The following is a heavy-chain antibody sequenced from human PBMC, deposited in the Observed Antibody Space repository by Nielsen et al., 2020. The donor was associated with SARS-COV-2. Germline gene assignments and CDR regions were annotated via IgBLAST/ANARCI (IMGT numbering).Heavy chain of an antibody. CDR1: GGSFSGYY. V-gene: IGHV4-34*01. J-gene: IGHJ4*02. CDR2: INHSGST. CDR3: GRRERYFDWN. D-gene: IGHD3-9*01. Sequence: SETLSLSCAVYGGSFSGYYWSWIRQPPGKGLEWIGEINHSGSTNYNPSLKSRVTISVDTSKNQFSLKLSSMTAADTAVYYCGRRERYFDWNWGQGTLVTVSS.